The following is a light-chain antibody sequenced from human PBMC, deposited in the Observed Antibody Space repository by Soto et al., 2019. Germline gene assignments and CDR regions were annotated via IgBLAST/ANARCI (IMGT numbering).Light chain of an antibody. J-gene: IGLJ1*01. V-gene: IGLV1-47*01. CDR1: SSNIGSNY. Sequence: QPVLTQPPSASGTPGQRVTVSCSGRSSNIGSNYVYWYQQLPGTAHKLLIYRNNQRPSGVPDRFSGSKSGTSASLAISGLRSEDEADYYCAAWDDSLSGSYVFGTGTKLTVL. CDR2: RNN. CDR3: AAWDDSLSGSYV.